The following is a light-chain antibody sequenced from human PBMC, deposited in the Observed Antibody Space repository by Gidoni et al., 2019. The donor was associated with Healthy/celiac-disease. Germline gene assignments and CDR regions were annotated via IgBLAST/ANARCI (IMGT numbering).Light chain of an antibody. V-gene: IGKV1-33*01. Sequence: DIQMTQSPSSLSASVGDRVTITCQASQDSSNYLNWYQQKPGKAPKLLIYDASNLETGVPSRFSGSGSGTDFTFTISSLQPEDIATYYCLQYDNLPQFGGGTKVEIK. CDR2: DAS. J-gene: IGKJ4*02. CDR3: LQYDNLPQ. CDR1: QDSSNY.